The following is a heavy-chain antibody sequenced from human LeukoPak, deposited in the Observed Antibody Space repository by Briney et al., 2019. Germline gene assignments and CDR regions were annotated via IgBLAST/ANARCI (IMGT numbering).Heavy chain of an antibody. V-gene: IGHV3-21*01. Sequence: TGGSLRLSCAASGFTFSSYSMNWVRQAPGKGLEWVSSISSSSSYIYYADSVKGRFTISRDNAKNSLYLQMNSLRAEDTAVYYCARDLRDYYYCGMDVWGQGTTVTVSS. J-gene: IGHJ6*02. CDR1: GFTFSSYS. CDR3: ARDLRDYYYCGMDV. CDR2: ISSSSSYI.